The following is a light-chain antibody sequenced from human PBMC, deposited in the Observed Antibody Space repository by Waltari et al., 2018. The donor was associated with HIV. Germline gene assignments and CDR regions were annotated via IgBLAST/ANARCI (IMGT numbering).Light chain of an antibody. CDR3: SSYAGSNTFV. CDR2: EVT. Sequence: QSALPQPPSAYGSPGPSITISCTGTSRDVRGYTYFSCYQQHPDKAPKLMIYEVTKRPSGVPDRFSGSKSGNTASLTISGLQAEDEADYYCSSYAGSNTFVFGTGTKVTVL. J-gene: IGLJ1*01. V-gene: IGLV2-8*01. CDR1: SRDVRGYTY.